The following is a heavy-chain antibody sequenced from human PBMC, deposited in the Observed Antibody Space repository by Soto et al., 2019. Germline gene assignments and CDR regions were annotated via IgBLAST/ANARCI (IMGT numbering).Heavy chain of an antibody. CDR2: ISGSGGST. J-gene: IGHJ4*02. CDR1: GFTFSSYA. CDR3: AKCAWAEYQLLSDFDD. Sequence: GGSLRLSCAASGFTFSSYAMSWVRQAPGKGLEWVSAISGSGGSTYYADSVKGRFTISRDNSKNTLYLQMNSLRAEDTAVYYCAKCAWAEYQLLSDFDDWGQGTRVTVAS. D-gene: IGHD2-2*01. V-gene: IGHV3-23*01.